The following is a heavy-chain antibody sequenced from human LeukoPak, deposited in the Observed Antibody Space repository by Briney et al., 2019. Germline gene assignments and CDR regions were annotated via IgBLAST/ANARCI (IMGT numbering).Heavy chain of an antibody. V-gene: IGHV3-30-3*01. J-gene: IGHJ3*02. CDR2: ISYDGSNK. Sequence: GRSLRLSCAASGFTFSSYAMHWVRQAPGKGLEWVAVISYDGSNKYYADSVKGRFTISRDNSKNTLYLQMNSLRAEDTAVYYCARDRGWELLGDAFDIWGQGTMVTVSS. D-gene: IGHD1-26*01. CDR1: GFTFSSYA. CDR3: ARDRGWELLGDAFDI.